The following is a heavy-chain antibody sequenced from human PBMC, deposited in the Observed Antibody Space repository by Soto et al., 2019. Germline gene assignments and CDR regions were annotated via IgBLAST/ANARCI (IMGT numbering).Heavy chain of an antibody. J-gene: IGHJ4*02. D-gene: IGHD5-12*01. V-gene: IGHV1-2*04. Sequence: ASVKVSCKASGYTFTGYYMHWVRQAPGQGLEWMGWINPNSGGTNYAQKFRGWVTMTRDTSISTAYMELSRLRSDDTAVYYCARGRGGYGRFDYWGQGTLVTVSS. CDR3: ARGRGGYGRFDY. CDR2: INPNSGGT. CDR1: GYTFTGYY.